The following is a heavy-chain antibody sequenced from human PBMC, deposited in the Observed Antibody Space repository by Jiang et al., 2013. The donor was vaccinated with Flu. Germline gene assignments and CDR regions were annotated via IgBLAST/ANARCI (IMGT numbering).Heavy chain of an antibody. J-gene: IGHJ5*02. CDR1: GFTFSSYG. CDR2: ISYDGSNK. Sequence: VESGGGVVQPGRSLRLSCAASGFTFSSYGMHWVRQAPGKGLEWVAVISYDGSNKYYADSVKGRFTISRDNSKNTLYLQMKSLRAEDTAVYYCAKDPKIGFLEWLAFDPWGQGTLVIVSS. V-gene: IGHV3-30*18. CDR3: AKDPKIGFLEWLAFDP. D-gene: IGHD3-3*02.